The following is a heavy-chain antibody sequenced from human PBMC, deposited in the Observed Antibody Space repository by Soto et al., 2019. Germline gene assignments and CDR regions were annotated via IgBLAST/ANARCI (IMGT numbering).Heavy chain of an antibody. V-gene: IGHV4-39*01. D-gene: IGHD6-19*01. CDR3: ARQIAVAGEGLVDY. J-gene: IGHJ4*02. Sequence: QLQLQESGPGLVKPSETLSLTCTVSGGSISSSSYYWGWIRQPPGKGLEWIGSIYYSGSTYYNPSLKSRVTISVDTSKNQFSLKLSSVTAADTAVYYCARQIAVAGEGLVDYWGQGTLVTVSS. CDR1: GGSISSSSYY. CDR2: IYYSGST.